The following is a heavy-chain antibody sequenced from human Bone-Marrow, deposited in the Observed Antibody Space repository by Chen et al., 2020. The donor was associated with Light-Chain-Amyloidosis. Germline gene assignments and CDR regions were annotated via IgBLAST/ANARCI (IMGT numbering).Heavy chain of an antibody. CDR1: GFTFSSYG. CDR2: IWYDGSNK. Sequence: VQLVESGGGVVQPGRSLRLSFAASGFTFSSYGMQWVRQAPGKGLEWLAVIWYDGSNKYYADSVKGRITISRDNSKNTLYLKMNSLRAEDTAVYYCARPMDPYYYYGMDVWGQGTTVTVSS. V-gene: IGHV3-33*01. J-gene: IGHJ6*02. CDR3: ARPMDPYYYYGMDV. D-gene: IGHD3-10*01.